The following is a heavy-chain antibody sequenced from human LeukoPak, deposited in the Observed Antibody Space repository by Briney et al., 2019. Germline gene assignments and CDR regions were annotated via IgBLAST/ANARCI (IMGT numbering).Heavy chain of an antibody. CDR2: TYYRSKWYN. V-gene: IGHV6-1*01. CDR1: GDSVSSNSAA. D-gene: IGHD6-13*01. Sequence: SQTLSLTCAISGDSVSSNSAAWNWLRQSPSRGLEWLGRTYYRSKWYNDYAVSVKSRITINPDTSKNQFSLQLNSVTPEDTAVYYCARGSLVYSSSRRNNNWFDPWGQGTLVTVSS. J-gene: IGHJ5*02. CDR3: ARGSLVYSSSRRNNNWFDP.